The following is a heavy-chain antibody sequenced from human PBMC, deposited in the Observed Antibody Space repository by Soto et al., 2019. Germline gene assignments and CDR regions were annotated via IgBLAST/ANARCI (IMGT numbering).Heavy chain of an antibody. D-gene: IGHD3-3*01. J-gene: IGHJ4*02. Sequence: QVQLHESGPGLVKPSETLSLTCVVSDGSISTYDWWTWVRQPPGKGLEWIGKMFHSGGADYSPSLKSRVTISADSSKNHFSPRLTAVTAADTAVYYCATGNVDSMLEYWGQGTQVAGSS. CDR3: ATGNVDSMLEY. CDR2: MFHSGGA. V-gene: IGHV4-4*02. CDR1: DGSISTYDW.